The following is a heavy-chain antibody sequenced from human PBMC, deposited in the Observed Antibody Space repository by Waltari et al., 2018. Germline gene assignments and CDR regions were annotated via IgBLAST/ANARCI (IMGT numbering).Heavy chain of an antibody. D-gene: IGHD3-3*01. CDR1: GGTFSSYA. CDR2: IIPIFGTA. CDR3: ARASSVLRFLEWLSQYYYGMDV. Sequence: QVQLVQSGAEVKKPGSSVKVSCKASGGTFSSYAISWVRQAPGQGLEWMGGIIPIFGTANYAQKFQGRVTITADESTSTAYMELSSLRSEDTAVYYCARASSVLRFLEWLSQYYYGMDVWGQGTTVTVSS. V-gene: IGHV1-69*01. J-gene: IGHJ6*02.